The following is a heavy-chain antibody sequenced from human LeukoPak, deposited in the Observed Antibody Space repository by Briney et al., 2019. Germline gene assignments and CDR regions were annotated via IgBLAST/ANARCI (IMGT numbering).Heavy chain of an antibody. CDR3: ARDRGWLQFDY. D-gene: IGHD5-24*01. CDR1: GFTFRTYW. Sequence: PGGSLRLPCAASGFTFRTYWMTWVRQAPGKGLEWVANIKEDGSVKNYVDSVKGRFTISRDNTKNLLYLQMDSLRAEDTAVYYCARDRGWLQFDYWGQGTLATVSS. J-gene: IGHJ4*02. CDR2: IKEDGSVK. V-gene: IGHV3-7*01.